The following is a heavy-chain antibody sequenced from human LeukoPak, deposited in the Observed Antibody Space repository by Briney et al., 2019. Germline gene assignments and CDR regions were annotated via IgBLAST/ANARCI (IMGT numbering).Heavy chain of an antibody. D-gene: IGHD3-10*01. V-gene: IGHV4-34*01. CDR1: GGSFSGYY. CDR2: INHSGST. Sequence: PSETLSLTCAVYGGSFSGYYWSWIRQPPGKGLEWIGEINHSGSTNYNPSLKSRVTISVDTSKNQFSLKLRSVTAADTAVYYCARDPTYYYGSGSYYPSTGYFDYWGHGTLVTVSS. J-gene: IGHJ4*01. CDR3: ARDPTYYYGSGSYYPSTGYFDY.